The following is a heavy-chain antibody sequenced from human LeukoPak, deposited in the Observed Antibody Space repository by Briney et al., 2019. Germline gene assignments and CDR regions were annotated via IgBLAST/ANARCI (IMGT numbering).Heavy chain of an antibody. CDR3: ARRGNGWYSDY. CDR1: GYSFSRYW. CDR2: IYPGDSDT. V-gene: IGHV5-51*01. D-gene: IGHD1-1*01. Sequence: GESLKISCKGSGYSFSRYWIGGVRQMPGKGLEWMGIIYPGDSDTRYSPSFQGQVTISVDKSISTAYLQWSSLKASDTAMYYCARRGNGWYSDYWGQGALVTVSS. J-gene: IGHJ4*02.